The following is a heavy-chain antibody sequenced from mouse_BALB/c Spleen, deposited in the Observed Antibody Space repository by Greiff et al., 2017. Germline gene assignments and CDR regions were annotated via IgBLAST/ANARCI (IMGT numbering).Heavy chain of an antibody. CDR2: ISYSGST. CDR3: ARGVRPYYAMDY. V-gene: IGHV3-8*02. Sequence: ESGPSLVKPSQTLSFTCSVSGDSITSGYWNWIRKFPGNKLEYMGYISYSGSTYYNPSLKSRISITRDTSKNQYYLQLNSVTTEDTATYYCARGVRPYYAMDYWGQGTSVTVSS. D-gene: IGHD2-14*01. J-gene: IGHJ4*01. CDR1: GDSITSGY.